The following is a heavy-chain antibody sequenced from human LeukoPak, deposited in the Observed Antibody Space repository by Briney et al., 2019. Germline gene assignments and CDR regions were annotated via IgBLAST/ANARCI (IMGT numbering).Heavy chain of an antibody. CDR2: ISSSSSYI. CDR3: AREVSGYDPGDY. Sequence: PGGSLRLSCAAPGFTFSSYSMNWVRQAPGKGLEWVSSISSSSSYIYYADSVKGRFTISRDNAKNSLYLQMNSLRAEDTAVYYCAREVSGYDPGDYWGQGTLVTVSS. J-gene: IGHJ4*02. D-gene: IGHD5-12*01. CDR1: GFTFSSYS. V-gene: IGHV3-21*01.